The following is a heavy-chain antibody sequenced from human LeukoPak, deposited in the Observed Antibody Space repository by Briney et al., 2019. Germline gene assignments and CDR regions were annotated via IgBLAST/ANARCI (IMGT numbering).Heavy chain of an antibody. CDR1: GYTFTSYD. J-gene: IGHJ4*02. D-gene: IGHD3-10*01. Sequence: ASVKVSCKASGYTFTSYDINWVRQATGQGLEWMGWMNPNSGNTGYAQKFQGRVTITRNTSISTAYMELSSLRSEDTAVYYCARVPTQVGFDYWGQGTLVTVSS. CDR2: MNPNSGNT. CDR3: ARVPTQVGFDY. V-gene: IGHV1-8*03.